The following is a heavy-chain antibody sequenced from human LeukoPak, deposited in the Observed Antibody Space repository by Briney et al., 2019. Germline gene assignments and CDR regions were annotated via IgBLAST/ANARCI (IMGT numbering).Heavy chain of an antibody. J-gene: IGHJ3*02. Sequence: GASVKVSCKASGYTFTSYGISWVRQAPGQGREWMGWISAYNGNTNYAQKLQGRVTMTTDTSTSTAYMELRSLRSDDTAVYYCARDYGDYGEDAFGIWGQGTMVTVSS. V-gene: IGHV1-18*01. CDR1: GYTFTSYG. D-gene: IGHD4-17*01. CDR3: ARDYGDYGEDAFGI. CDR2: ISAYNGNT.